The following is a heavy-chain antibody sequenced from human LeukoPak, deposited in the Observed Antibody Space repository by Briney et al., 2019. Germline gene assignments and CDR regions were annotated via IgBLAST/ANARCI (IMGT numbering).Heavy chain of an antibody. CDR3: ARDQNEGYGDYFYYFDY. D-gene: IGHD4-17*01. CDR1: GFTFSSYG. Sequence: GGSLRLSCAASGFTFSSYGMHWVRQAPGKGLEWVAVIWYDGSNKYYVDSVEGRFTISRDNSKNTLYLQMNSLRAEDTAVYYCARDQNEGYGDYFYYFDYWGQGTLVTVSS. V-gene: IGHV3-33*01. J-gene: IGHJ4*02. CDR2: IWYDGSNK.